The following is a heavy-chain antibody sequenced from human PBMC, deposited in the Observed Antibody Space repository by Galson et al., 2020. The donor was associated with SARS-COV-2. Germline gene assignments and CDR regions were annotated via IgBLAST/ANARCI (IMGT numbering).Heavy chain of an antibody. CDR1: GFTFSSYT. J-gene: IGHJ4*02. Sequence: GGSLRLSCAASGFTFSSYTMNWVRQTPAKGLELVAYIRSSSGTIYYADSVKGRFTISRDNAKSSLYLQLNSLRVEDTAVYYCAREQLEYWGQGTLVTVSS. CDR2: IRSSSGTI. D-gene: IGHD1-1*01. V-gene: IGHV3-48*04. CDR3: AREQLEY.